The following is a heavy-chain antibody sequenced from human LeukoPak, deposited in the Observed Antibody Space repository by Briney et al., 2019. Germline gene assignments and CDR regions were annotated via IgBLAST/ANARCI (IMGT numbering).Heavy chain of an antibody. V-gene: IGHV1-18*01. D-gene: IGHD5-18*01. CDR2: ISAYNGNT. CDR1: GYTFTSYG. J-gene: IGHJ6*02. Sequence: GASVTVSCTASGYTFTSYGISWVRQAPGQGLEWMGWISAYNGNTNYAQKLQGRVTMTTDTSTSTAYMELRSLRSDDTAVYYCARDNSDYYYGMDVWGQGTTVTVSS. CDR3: ARDNSDYYYGMDV.